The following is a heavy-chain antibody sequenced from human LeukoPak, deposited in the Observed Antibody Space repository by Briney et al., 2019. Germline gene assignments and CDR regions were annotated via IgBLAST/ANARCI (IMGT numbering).Heavy chain of an antibody. J-gene: IGHJ6*03. D-gene: IGHD2-2*03. Sequence: SETLSLTCAVSGYSISSGYYWGWIRQPPGKGLEWIGSIYHSGSTYYNPSLKSRVTIPVDTSKNQFSLKLSSVTAADTAVYYCARHGECSSTSCYEAKNYYYMDVWGKGTTVTVSS. CDR2: IYHSGST. CDR3: ARHGECSSTSCYEAKNYYYMDV. CDR1: GYSISSGYY. V-gene: IGHV4-38-2*01.